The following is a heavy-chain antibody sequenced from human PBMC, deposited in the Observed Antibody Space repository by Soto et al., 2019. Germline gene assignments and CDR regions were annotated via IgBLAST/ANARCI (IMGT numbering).Heavy chain of an antibody. CDR1: GFTFSSFA. CDR3: AKSGGGATGGGHYYGMDV. D-gene: IGHD2-15*01. V-gene: IGHV3-23*01. CDR2: ISANGGRT. Sequence: EVQLLESGGNLVQPGGSLRLSCAASGFTFSSFAMTWVRLAPGRGLEWVSTISANGGRTYYADSVRGRFTISRDNSKNTLYRQMSSLRADDTAVYYCAKSGGGATGGGHYYGMDVWGRGTTVTVSS. J-gene: IGHJ6*02.